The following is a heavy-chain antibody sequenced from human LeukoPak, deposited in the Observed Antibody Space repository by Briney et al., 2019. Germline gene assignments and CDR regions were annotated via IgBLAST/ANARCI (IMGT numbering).Heavy chain of an antibody. J-gene: IGHJ3*02. Sequence: GGSLRLSCAASGFTFSSSAMIWVRQAPGRGLEWVSTITTSGGSTSFADSVKGRFTISRDNSKNTLYLQMNSLRAEDTAIYYCAKDRHLAIWGQGTMVTVSS. CDR1: GFTFSSSA. V-gene: IGHV3-23*01. CDR2: ITTSGGST. CDR3: AKDRHLAI.